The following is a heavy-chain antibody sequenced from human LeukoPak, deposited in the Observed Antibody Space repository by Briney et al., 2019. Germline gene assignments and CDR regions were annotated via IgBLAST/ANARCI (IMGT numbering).Heavy chain of an antibody. CDR1: GGSISSGDYF. J-gene: IGHJ5*02. CDR2: IYNTGNT. Sequence: SETLSPTCTVSGGSISSGDYFWSWIRQHPERGLEWIGYIYNTGNTYCNPSLKSRVTLSVDTSKNQFSLKLTSVTAADTAVYYCARRGGGRWFDPWGQGTLVTVSP. V-gene: IGHV4-31*03. D-gene: IGHD3-16*01. CDR3: ARRGGGRWFDP.